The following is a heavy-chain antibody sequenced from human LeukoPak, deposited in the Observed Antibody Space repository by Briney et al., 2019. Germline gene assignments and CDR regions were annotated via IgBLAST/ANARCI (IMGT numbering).Heavy chain of an antibody. D-gene: IGHD6-6*01. CDR2: IYYSGST. CDR1: GGSISSSSYY. Sequence: SETLSLTCTVSGGSISSSSYYWGWIRQPPGKGPEWIGSIYYSGSTYYNPSLKSRVTISVDTSKNQFSLKLSSVTAADTAVYYCARQRVVAARLFDYWGQGTLVTVSS. J-gene: IGHJ4*02. V-gene: IGHV4-39*01. CDR3: ARQRVVAARLFDY.